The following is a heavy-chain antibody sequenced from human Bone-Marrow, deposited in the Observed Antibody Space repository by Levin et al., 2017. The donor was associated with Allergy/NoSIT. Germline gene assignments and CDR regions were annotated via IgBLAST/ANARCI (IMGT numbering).Heavy chain of an antibody. CDR2: IRSTSNNYAT. CDR3: TRREHRESVYNYGMDV. V-gene: IGHV3-73*01. CDR1: GFSFSDSA. J-gene: IGHJ6*02. D-gene: IGHD1-26*01. Sequence: GGSLRLSCVGSGFSFSDSAIHWVRQAPGKGLEWVGRIRSTSNNYATLYAASVKGRFTISRDDSKDTAFLQMSSLKTEDTAVYYCTRREHRESVYNYGMDVWGQGTTVTVSS.